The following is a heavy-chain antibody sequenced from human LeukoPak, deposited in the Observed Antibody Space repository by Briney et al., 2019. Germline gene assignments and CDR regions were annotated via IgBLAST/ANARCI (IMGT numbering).Heavy chain of an antibody. CDR2: ISSSSNYI. D-gene: IGHD6-19*01. J-gene: IGHJ4*02. Sequence: PGGSLRLSGAASGFTFSSYSMNWVRQAPGKGLEWVSSISSSSNYIYYADSVKGRFTISRDNAKNSLYLQMNSLRAEDTAVYYCARVGIAVAGDYWGQGTLVTVSS. V-gene: IGHV3-21*01. CDR1: GFTFSSYS. CDR3: ARVGIAVAGDY.